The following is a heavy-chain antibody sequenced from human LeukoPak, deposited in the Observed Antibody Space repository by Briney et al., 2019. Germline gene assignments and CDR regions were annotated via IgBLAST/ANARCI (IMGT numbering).Heavy chain of an antibody. J-gene: IGHJ5*02. CDR2: IIPIFGTA. V-gene: IGHV1-69*05. CDR1: GGTFSSYA. Sequence: SVKVSCKASGGTFSSYAITWVRHAPGQGLEWMGGIIPIFGTANYAQKFQGRVTITTYESTCTAYMELKSQRSEDTAVYYCAREPYCGGDCYSEYNWFDPWGQGTLVTVSS. D-gene: IGHD2-21*02. CDR3: AREPYCGGDCYSEYNWFDP.